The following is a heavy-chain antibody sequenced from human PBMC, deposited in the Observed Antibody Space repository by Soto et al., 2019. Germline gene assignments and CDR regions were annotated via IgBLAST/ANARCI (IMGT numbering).Heavy chain of an antibody. CDR3: AAPPGIAFLSWFDP. Sequence: PGGSLRLSCAASGFTLSSYAMSWVRQAPGKGLEWVSAISGSGGSTYYADSVKGRFTISRDNSKNTLYLQMNSLRAEDTAVYYCAAPPGIAFLSWFDPWGQGTLVTVSS. CDR2: ISGSGGST. CDR1: GFTLSSYA. J-gene: IGHJ5*02. D-gene: IGHD6-13*01. V-gene: IGHV3-23*01.